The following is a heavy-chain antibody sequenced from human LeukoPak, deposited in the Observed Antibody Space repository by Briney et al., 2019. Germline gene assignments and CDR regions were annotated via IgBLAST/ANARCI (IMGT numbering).Heavy chain of an antibody. CDR2: IYYSGST. Sequence: PSETLSLTCTVSGGSISSYYWSWIRQPPGKGLEWIGYIYYSGSTNYNLSLKSRVTISVDTSKNQFSLKLSSVTAADTAVYYCARGDYYDSSGYYPNWGQGTLVTVSS. J-gene: IGHJ4*02. CDR3: ARGDYYDSSGYYPN. CDR1: GGSISSYY. V-gene: IGHV4-59*01. D-gene: IGHD3-22*01.